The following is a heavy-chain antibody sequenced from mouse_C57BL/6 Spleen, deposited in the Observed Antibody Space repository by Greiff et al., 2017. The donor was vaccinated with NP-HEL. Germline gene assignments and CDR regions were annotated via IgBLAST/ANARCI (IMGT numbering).Heavy chain of an antibody. CDR3: TRSIYSNYDYAMDY. CDR2: ISSGGDYI. CDR1: GFTFSSYA. J-gene: IGHJ4*01. D-gene: IGHD2-5*01. Sequence: EVMLVESGEGLVKPGGSLKLSCAASGFTFSSYAMSWVRQTPEKRLEWVAYISSGGDYIYYADTVKGRFTISRDNARNTLYLQMSSLKSEDTAMYYCTRSIYSNYDYAMDYWGQGTSVTVSS. V-gene: IGHV5-9-1*02.